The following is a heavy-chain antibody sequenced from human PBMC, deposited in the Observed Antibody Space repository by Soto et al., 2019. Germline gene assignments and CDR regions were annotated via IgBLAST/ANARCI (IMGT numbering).Heavy chain of an antibody. J-gene: IGHJ3*02. D-gene: IGHD3-10*01. CDR1: GITFSSYA. CDR3: AKVFRLVRGVTDAFDI. CDR2: ISGSGGST. V-gene: IGHV3-23*01. Sequence: EVQLLESGGGLVQPGGSLRLSCAASGITFSSYAMSWVRQAPGKGLEWVSAISGSGGSTYYADSVKGRFTISRDNSKNTVYLQMNSLRAEDTAVYSCAKVFRLVRGVTDAFDIWGQGTMVTVSS.